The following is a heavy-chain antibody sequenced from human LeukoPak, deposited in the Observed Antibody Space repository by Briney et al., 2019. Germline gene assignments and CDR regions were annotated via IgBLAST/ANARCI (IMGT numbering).Heavy chain of an antibody. CDR1: GGTFFRFA. D-gene: IGHD5-18*01. V-gene: IGHV1-2*02. CDR2: INPNSGGT. J-gene: IGHJ4*02. CDR3: ARDRFSYGSSFDY. Sequence: ASVKVSCKASGGTFFRFAFSWVRQAPGQGLEWMGWINPNSGGTNYAQKFRGRVTTTRDTSISTAYMELSRLRSDDTAVYYCARDRFSYGSSFDYWGQGTLVTVSS.